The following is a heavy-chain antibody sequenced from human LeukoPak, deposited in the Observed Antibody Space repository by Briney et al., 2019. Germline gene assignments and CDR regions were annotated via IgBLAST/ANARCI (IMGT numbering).Heavy chain of an antibody. J-gene: IGHJ1*01. Sequence: PGGSLRLSCAASGFTFSSYGMHWVRQAPGKGLEWVAFIRYDGSNKYYADSVKGRFTISRDNSKNTLYLQMNSLRAEDTAVYYCAKGAYCGGDCYPGTPFQHWGQGTLVTVSS. V-gene: IGHV3-30*02. CDR2: IRYDGSNK. CDR3: AKGAYCGGDCYPGTPFQH. D-gene: IGHD2-21*02. CDR1: GFTFSSYG.